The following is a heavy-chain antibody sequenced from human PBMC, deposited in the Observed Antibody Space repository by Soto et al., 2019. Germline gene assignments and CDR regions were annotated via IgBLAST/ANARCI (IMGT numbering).Heavy chain of an antibody. V-gene: IGHV3-13*01. CDR2: IDTAGGT. CDR1: GFTFSNYD. CDR3: ARVRAYCGGECYPDY. D-gene: IGHD2-21*01. J-gene: IGHJ4*02. Sequence: EVQLVESGGGLVQPGGSLRLSCATSGFTFSNYDMHWVRQVTGKGLEWVSCIDTAGGTYYPGSVKGRFTISRENAKTSLYLQMTSLRAVDTAVYYCARVRAYCGGECYPDYWGQGTLVTVSS.